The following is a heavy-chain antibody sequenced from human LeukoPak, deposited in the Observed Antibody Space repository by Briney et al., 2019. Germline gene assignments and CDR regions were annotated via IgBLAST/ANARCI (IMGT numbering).Heavy chain of an antibody. D-gene: IGHD3-22*01. V-gene: IGHV3-49*03. Sequence: PGGSLRLSCTASGFTFGDYAMSWFRQAPGKGLEWVGFIGSKAYGGTTEYAASVKGRFTISRDDSKSIAYLQMNSLKTEDTAVYYCKTRTMIVEDWGQGTLVTVSS. CDR1: GFTFGDYA. CDR3: KTRTMIVED. CDR2: IGSKAYGGTT. J-gene: IGHJ4*02.